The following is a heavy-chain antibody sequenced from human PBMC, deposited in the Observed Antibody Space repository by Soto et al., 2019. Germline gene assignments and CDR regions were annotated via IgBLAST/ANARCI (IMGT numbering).Heavy chain of an antibody. J-gene: IGHJ4*02. D-gene: IGHD6-19*01. V-gene: IGHV3-23*01. CDR1: GFTFSSYA. CDR2: ISGSGGST. CDR3: AKGSTPVAGTLRSFDY. Sequence: PGGSLRLSCAASGFTFSSYAMSWVRQAPGKGLEWVSAISGSGGSTYYADSVKGRFTISRDNSKNTLYLQLNSLRAEDTAVYYCAKGSTPVAGTLRSFDYWGQGTLVTVSS.